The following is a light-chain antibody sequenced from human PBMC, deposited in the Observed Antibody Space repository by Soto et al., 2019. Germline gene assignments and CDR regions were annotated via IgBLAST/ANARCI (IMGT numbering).Light chain of an antibody. Sequence: EIVMTQSPATMSVSPGERATPSCRASQSMGSNVAWYQQKPGQAPRLLIYGASTRAAGIPARFSGSGSGTEFTLTITSLQSEDFAVYYCQQFHNWPRTFGQGTKV. CDR3: QQFHNWPRT. CDR2: GAS. V-gene: IGKV3-15*01. CDR1: QSMGSN. J-gene: IGKJ1*01.